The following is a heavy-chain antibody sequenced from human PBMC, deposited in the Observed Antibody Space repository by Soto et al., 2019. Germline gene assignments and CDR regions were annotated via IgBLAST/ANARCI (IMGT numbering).Heavy chain of an antibody. V-gene: IGHV3-23*01. J-gene: IGHJ6*03. CDR2: VSSRSGSI. CDR3: AKEGYDLLGYVDV. CDR1: GFTFNNFA. Sequence: EVHLLESGGGLVQPGGSLRLSCAASGFTFNNFAMSWVRQAPGKGLEWVSTVSSRSGSIYYAGSVKGRFTISRDNSKNTLYLQMNSLRAEDTASYYCAKEGYDLLGYVDVWGKGTTVNVSS. D-gene: IGHD5-12*01.